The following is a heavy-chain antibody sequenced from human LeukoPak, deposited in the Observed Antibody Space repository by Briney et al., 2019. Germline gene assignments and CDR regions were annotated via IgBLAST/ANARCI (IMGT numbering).Heavy chain of an antibody. D-gene: IGHD2-15*01. CDR2: ISSSSSYI. CDR3: ARGSEGYCSGGGCYYGMDV. J-gene: IGHJ6*01. V-gene: IGHV3-21*01. CDR1: GFTFSSYT. Sequence: GGSLRLSCAASGFTFSSYTMNWVRQAPGKGLEWVSYISSSSSYIYYADSVKGRFTISRDNAENSLYLQMNSLRAEDTAVYYCARGSEGYCSGGGCYYGMDVWGQGTTVTASS.